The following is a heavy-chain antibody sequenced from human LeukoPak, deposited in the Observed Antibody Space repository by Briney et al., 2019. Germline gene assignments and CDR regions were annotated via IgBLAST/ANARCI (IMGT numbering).Heavy chain of an antibody. D-gene: IGHD3-9*01. CDR1: GFTFSDYY. CDR3: ARELGYYDILTGYYSANGFDY. CDR2: ISASGGST. V-gene: IGHV3-23*01. J-gene: IGHJ4*02. Sequence: PGGSLRLSCAASGFTFSDYYMSWIRQAPGKGLEWVSAISASGGSTYYADSVKGRFTISRDNSKNTLYLQMNSLRAEDTAVYYCARELGYYDILTGYYSANGFDYWGQGTLVTVSS.